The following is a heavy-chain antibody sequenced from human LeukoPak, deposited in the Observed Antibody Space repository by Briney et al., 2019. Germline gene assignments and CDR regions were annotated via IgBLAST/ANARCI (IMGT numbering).Heavy chain of an antibody. J-gene: IGHJ6*03. CDR2: INPNSGGT. D-gene: IGHD2-21*02. Sequence: GASVKVSCKASGYTFSGYYIHWVRQAPGQGLEWMGWINPNSGGTNYAQKFQGRVTMTRDTSISTAYMELSRLRSDDTAVYYCARGNALAYCGGDCYPGTKYYYYYYMDVWGKGTTVTISS. CDR1: GYTFSGYY. V-gene: IGHV1-2*02. CDR3: ARGNALAYCGGDCYPGTKYYYYYYMDV.